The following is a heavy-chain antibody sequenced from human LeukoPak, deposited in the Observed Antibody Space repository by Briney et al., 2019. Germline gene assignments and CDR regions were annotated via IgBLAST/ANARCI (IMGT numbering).Heavy chain of an antibody. V-gene: IGHV3-7*01. CDR3: AREMDFDY. J-gene: IGHJ4*02. CDR1: GFTLSSYW. D-gene: IGHD5-24*01. Sequence: PGGSLRLSCAASGFTLSSYWMSWVRQAPGKGLEWVANIKQDGSEKYYVDSVKGRFTISRDNAKNSLYLQVNSLRAEDTAVYYCAREMDFDYWGQGTLVTVSS. CDR2: IKQDGSEK.